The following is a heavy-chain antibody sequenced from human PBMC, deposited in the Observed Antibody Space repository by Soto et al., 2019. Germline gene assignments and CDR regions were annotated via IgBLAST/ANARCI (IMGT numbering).Heavy chain of an antibody. Sequence: SETLSLTCTVSGGSISSSSYYWGWIRQPPGKGLEWIGYIYYSGSTYYNPSLKSRVTISVDTSKNQFSLKLSSVTAADTAVYYCARLASTRVYYMDVWGKGTTVTVSS. J-gene: IGHJ6*03. CDR1: GGSISSSSYY. D-gene: IGHD2-2*01. CDR3: ARLASTRVYYMDV. CDR2: IYYSGST. V-gene: IGHV4-31*03.